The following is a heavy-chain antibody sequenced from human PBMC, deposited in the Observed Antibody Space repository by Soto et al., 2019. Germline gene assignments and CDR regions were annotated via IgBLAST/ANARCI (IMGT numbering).Heavy chain of an antibody. J-gene: IGHJ4*02. V-gene: IGHV3-21*01. CDR1: GFTFSLYS. CDR3: VRARSTDSRPDY. D-gene: IGHD3-22*01. CDR2: ITSSSSYI. Sequence: GGSLRLSCAASGFTFSLYSMIWVRQAPGKGPEWVASITSSSSYIYYEDSLKGRFTISRDNAKNSLFLQLDGLRAEDTAVYFCVRARSTDSRPDYWGQGTLVTVSS.